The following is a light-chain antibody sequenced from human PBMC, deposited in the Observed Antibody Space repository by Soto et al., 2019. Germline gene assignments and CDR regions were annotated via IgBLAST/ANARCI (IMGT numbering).Light chain of an antibody. CDR1: SSNIGNNY. CDR2: DNN. V-gene: IGLV1-51*01. J-gene: IGLJ2*01. Sequence: QSVLTQPPSVSAAPGQKVTISCSGSSSNIGNNYVSWYQQLPGTAPKLLIYDNNKRPSGIPDRFSGSKSGTSATLGITGLETGDEAVYYCGTWDSSLSAGVFGGGTKLPAL. CDR3: GTWDSSLSAGV.